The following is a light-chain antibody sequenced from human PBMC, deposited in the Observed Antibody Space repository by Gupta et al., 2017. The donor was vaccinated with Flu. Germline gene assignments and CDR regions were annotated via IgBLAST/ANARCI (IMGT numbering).Light chain of an antibody. V-gene: IGLV7-43*01. CDR2: STN. CDR3: LLSYGGAQPYWV. Sequence: TLTCASSTGAVTSGSYSSCFQQKPEQAPKNLIYSTNNNRSWAPARFSVSPIGGKATLTLSGVQPEDEAEYYCLLSYGGAQPYWVFGGGTKLTVL. CDR1: TGAVTSGSY. J-gene: IGLJ3*02.